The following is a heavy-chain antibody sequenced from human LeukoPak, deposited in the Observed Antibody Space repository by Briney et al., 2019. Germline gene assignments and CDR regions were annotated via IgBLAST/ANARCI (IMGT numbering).Heavy chain of an antibody. CDR3: AREAVAVSGRALDI. CDR1: GGSISSYF. CDR2: IYNSGST. V-gene: IGHV4-4*07. J-gene: IGHJ4*02. D-gene: IGHD6-19*01. Sequence: SETMTLTCSVSGGSISSYFWSWIRQPAGKGLEWIGRIYNSGSTNYSPSPKSRVTMSVDTSKNQFSLNLTSVTAADTAVYYCAREAVAVSGRALDIWGRGNLLTVSS.